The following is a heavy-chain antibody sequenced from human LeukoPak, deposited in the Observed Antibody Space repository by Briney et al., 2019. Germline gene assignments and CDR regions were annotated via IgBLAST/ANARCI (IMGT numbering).Heavy chain of an antibody. CDR3: ARLRYGDYLHFDY. J-gene: IGHJ4*02. Sequence: PSETLSLTCAVYGGSFSGYYWSWIRQPPGKGLEWIGYIYYDGSTNYNPSLKSRVTISVDTSKNQFSLKLSSVTAADTAVYYCARLRYGDYLHFDYWGQGTLVTVSS. D-gene: IGHD4-17*01. CDR2: IYYDGST. CDR1: GGSFSGYY. V-gene: IGHV4-59*08.